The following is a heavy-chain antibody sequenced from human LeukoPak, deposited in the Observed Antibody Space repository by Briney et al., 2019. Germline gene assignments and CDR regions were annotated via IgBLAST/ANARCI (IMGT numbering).Heavy chain of an antibody. V-gene: IGHV4-59*08. CDR1: GGSISSYY. D-gene: IGHD1-26*01. CDR2: IYYSGST. Sequence: SETLSLTCTVSGGSISSYYWSWIRQPPGKGLEWIGYIYYSGSTNYNPSLKSRVTISVDTSKNQFSLKLSSVTAADTAVYYCARLDGSGSYFDYFDYWGQGTLVTVSS. J-gene: IGHJ4*02. CDR3: ARLDGSGSYFDYFDY.